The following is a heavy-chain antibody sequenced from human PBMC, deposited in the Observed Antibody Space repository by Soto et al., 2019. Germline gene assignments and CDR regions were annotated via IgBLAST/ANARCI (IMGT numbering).Heavy chain of an antibody. CDR2: IDAANGAT. V-gene: IGHV1-3*01. Sequence: QVHLVQSGAEVKNPGASVKVSCKASGYTFVTYTIHWVRQAPGQSLEWMGWIDAANGATKYSEKFQGRVTITRDTSATTADMELSSLRSEDTAVYYCARGSSGLRHYFDYWGQGTLVTVSS. D-gene: IGHD6-19*01. J-gene: IGHJ4*02. CDR3: ARGSSGLRHYFDY. CDR1: GYTFVTYT.